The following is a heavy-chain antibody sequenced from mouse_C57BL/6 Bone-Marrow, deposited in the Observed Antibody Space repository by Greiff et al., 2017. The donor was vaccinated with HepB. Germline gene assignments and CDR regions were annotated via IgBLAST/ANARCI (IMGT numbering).Heavy chain of an antibody. CDR3: ARRYYYGSSLYYYAMDY. CDR2: IYPGNGDT. V-gene: IGHV1-12*01. D-gene: IGHD1-1*01. J-gene: IGHJ4*01. Sequence: VQLQQSGAELVRPGASVKMSCKASGYTFTSYNMHWVKQTPRQGLEWIGAIYPGNGDTSYNQKFKGKATLTVDKSSSTAYMQLSSLTSEDSAVYFCARRYYYGSSLYYYAMDYWGQGTSVTVSS. CDR1: GYTFTSYN.